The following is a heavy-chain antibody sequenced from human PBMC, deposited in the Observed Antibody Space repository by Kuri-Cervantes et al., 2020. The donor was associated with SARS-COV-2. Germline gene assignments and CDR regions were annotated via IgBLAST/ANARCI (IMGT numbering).Heavy chain of an antibody. CDR1: GGSISSGGYY. J-gene: IGHJ4*02. Sequence: ESLKISCTVSGGSISSGGYYWSWIRQPPGKGLEWIGYIYYSGSTNYNPSLKSRVTISVDTSKNQFSLKLSSVTAADTAVYYCARGRGGYGLMVYAIHYFDYWGQGTLVTVSS. V-gene: IGHV4-61*08. CDR2: IYYSGST. D-gene: IGHD2-8*01. CDR3: ARGRGGYGLMVYAIHYFDY.